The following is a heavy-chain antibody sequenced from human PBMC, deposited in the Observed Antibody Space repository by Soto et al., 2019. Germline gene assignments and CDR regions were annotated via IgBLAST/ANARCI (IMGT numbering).Heavy chain of an antibody. Sequence: QVQLVQSGAEVKKPGASVKVSCKAPRYIFTAYFMHWVRQAPGQGLEWMGWMNPNNGATHYGLSFQGRVTMTRDPSISTAYMELSSLRSDDTAVYYCASHDPGARFDPWGQGTLVIVSS. CDR1: RYIFTAYF. CDR2: MNPNNGAT. D-gene: IGHD1-1*01. V-gene: IGHV1-2*02. CDR3: ASHDPGARFDP. J-gene: IGHJ5*02.